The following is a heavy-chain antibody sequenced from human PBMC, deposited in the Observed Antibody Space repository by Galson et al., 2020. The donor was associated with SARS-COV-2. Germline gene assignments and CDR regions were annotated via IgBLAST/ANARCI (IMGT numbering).Heavy chain of an antibody. Sequence: PETLSLTCHVSGGSISSYDWSWIRQPPGKGLEWNGYIHYSGSTNYNPPLKSRVTISVDTSKNQFSLKLGPVTAADTAVYYCARLGLGYCSSTSCYSAFDIWGQGKMVTVSS. CDR1: GGSISSYD. J-gene: IGHJ3*02. CDR3: ARLGLGYCSSTSCYSAFDI. V-gene: IGHV4-59*08. CDR2: IHYSGST. D-gene: IGHD2-2*02.